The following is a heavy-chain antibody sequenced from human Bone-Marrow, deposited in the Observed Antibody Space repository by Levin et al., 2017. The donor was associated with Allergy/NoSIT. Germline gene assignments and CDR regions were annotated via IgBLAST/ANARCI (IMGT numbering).Heavy chain of an antibody. J-gene: IGHJ4*02. Sequence: PGASVKVSCKSSGYTFTGYYIHWVRQAPGQGLELMGWIDPNTGDTNYGSKFQGRVTMTRDTSIRTAYVELSRLRSDDTAVYYCAREKSRRSDGSYFLEPYLDYWGQGALVTVSS. CDR3: AREKSRRSDGSYFLEPYLDY. CDR1: GYTFTGYY. D-gene: IGHD3-3*01. V-gene: IGHV1-2*02. CDR2: IDPNTGDT.